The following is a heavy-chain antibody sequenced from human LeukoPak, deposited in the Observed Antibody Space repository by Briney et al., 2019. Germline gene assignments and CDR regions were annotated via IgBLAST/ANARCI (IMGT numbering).Heavy chain of an antibody. V-gene: IGHV4-34*01. Sequence: KPSETLSLTCTVSGGSISSYYWTWICQPPGKGLEWIGEISHSGSTNYNPSLKSRVTISVDTSKNQFSLKLSSVTAADTAVYYCARGRASYDFWSGYLFDYWGQGTLVTVSS. CDR2: ISHSGST. J-gene: IGHJ4*02. CDR3: ARGRASYDFWSGYLFDY. D-gene: IGHD3-3*01. CDR1: GGSISSYY.